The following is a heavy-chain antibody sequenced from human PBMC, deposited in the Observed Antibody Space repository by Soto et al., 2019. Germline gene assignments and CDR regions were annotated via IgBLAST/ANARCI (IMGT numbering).Heavy chain of an antibody. D-gene: IGHD3-3*01. J-gene: IGHJ5*02. CDR1: GFSLSTSGEG. CDR2: IYWDDDK. V-gene: IGHV2-5*02. Sequence: GSGPTLVNPTQTLTLTCTSSGFSLSTSGEGVGWIRHPPGKALEWLSLIYWDDDKRSSPSLKSTLTITKDTSKNQVVLTMTNMDPVDTATYYCASYYDFWSGYSVHCNCFDPWGQGTLVSVSS. CDR3: ASYYDFWSGYSVHCNCFDP.